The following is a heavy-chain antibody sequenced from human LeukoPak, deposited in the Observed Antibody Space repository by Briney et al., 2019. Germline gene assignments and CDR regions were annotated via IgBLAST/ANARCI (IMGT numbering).Heavy chain of an antibody. Sequence: GGSLRLSCAASGFTFSNYAMHWVRQAPGKGLEYVSAISSNGGTTYYANSVKGRFTISRDNSKSTLYLQMNSLRAEDTAVYYCARLRGVYDAFDIWGQGTMVTVSS. CDR3: ARLRGVYDAFDI. CDR1: GFTFSNYA. J-gene: IGHJ3*02. V-gene: IGHV3-64*01. CDR2: ISSNGGTT. D-gene: IGHD5/OR15-5a*01.